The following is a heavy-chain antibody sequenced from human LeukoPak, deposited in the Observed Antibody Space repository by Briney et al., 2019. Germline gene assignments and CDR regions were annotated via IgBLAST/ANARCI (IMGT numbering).Heavy chain of an antibody. CDR1: GYTFTSYD. CDR2: MNPNSGNT. J-gene: IGHJ6*03. D-gene: IGHD2-2*01. V-gene: IGHV1-8*01. CDR3: ARKKPAATPYYYMDV. Sequence: ASVKVSCKASGYTFTSYDINWVRQATGQGLEWMGWMNPNSGNTGYAQKFQGRVTMTRNTSISTAYMELSSLRSEDTAVYYCARKKPAATPYYYMDVWGKGTTVTISS.